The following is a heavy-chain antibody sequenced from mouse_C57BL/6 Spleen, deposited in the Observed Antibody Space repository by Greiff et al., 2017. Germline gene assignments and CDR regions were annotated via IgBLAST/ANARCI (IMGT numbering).Heavy chain of an antibody. CDR2: IRNKANGYTT. D-gene: IGHD2-4*01. CDR3: ARPYDYDVGLFAY. Sequence: EVKLVESGGGLVQPGGSLSLSCAASGFTFTDYYMSWVRQPPGKALEWLGFIRNKANGYTTEYHASVKGRFTISRDNYQSILYLQMNALRAEYSATDYCARPYDYDVGLFAYWGKGTLVTVSA. V-gene: IGHV7-3*01. CDR1: GFTFTDYY. J-gene: IGHJ3*01.